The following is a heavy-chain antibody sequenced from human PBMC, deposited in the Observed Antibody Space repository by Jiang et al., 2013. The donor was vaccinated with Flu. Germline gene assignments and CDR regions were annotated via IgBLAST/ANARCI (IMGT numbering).Heavy chain of an antibody. CDR3: ASGGEVKRWLIPYYFDY. CDR1: GGTFSSYA. J-gene: IGHJ4*02. D-gene: IGHD5-24*01. CDR2: IIPIFGTA. Sequence: QVQLVESGAEVKKPGSSVKVSCKASGGTFSSYAISWVRQAPGQGLEWMGGIIPIFGTANYAQKFQGRVTITADESTSTAYMELSSLRSEDTAVYYCASGGEVKRWLIPYYFDYWGQGTLGHRLL. V-gene: IGHV1-69*01.